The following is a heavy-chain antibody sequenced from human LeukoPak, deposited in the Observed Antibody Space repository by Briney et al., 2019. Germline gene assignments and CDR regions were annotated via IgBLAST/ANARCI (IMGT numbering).Heavy chain of an antibody. J-gene: IGHJ4*02. Sequence: GGSLRLSCAASGFTFSSYSMDWVRQTPGKGLEWVSSISGSSSYIYYADSVRGRFTISRDNAKKSLYLQMNSLRVEDTAVYYCAKDSSVYHYDSRNLDYWGQGTLVTVSS. CDR3: AKDSSVYHYDSRNLDY. CDR2: ISGSSSYI. CDR1: GFTFSSYS. V-gene: IGHV3-21*01. D-gene: IGHD3-22*01.